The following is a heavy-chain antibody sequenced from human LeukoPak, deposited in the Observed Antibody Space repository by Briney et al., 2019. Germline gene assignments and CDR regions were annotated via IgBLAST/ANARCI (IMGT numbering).Heavy chain of an antibody. J-gene: IGHJ4*02. D-gene: IGHD2-15*01. V-gene: IGHV3-7*01. CDR3: ARDGLGGSTGSCYLY. CDR2: IKPDGSEG. CDR1: GFTFSDFW. Sequence: PGGSLRLSCAASGFTFSDFWMSWVRQAPGKGLEWVANIKPDGSEGYCADSVKGRFTISRDNAKNSLYLQMNSLRAEDTAMYYCARDGLGGSTGSCYLYWGQGTLVTVSS.